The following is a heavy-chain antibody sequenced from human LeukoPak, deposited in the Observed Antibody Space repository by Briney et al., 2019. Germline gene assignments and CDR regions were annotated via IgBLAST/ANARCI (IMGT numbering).Heavy chain of an antibody. V-gene: IGHV3-23*01. D-gene: IGHD3-10*01. J-gene: IGHJ4*02. CDR1: GFTFSSYA. CDR3: AKDGWFGEPGLFDY. CDR2: ISGSGGST. Sequence: PGGSLRLSCAASGFTFSSYAMSWVRQAPAKVLEWVSAISGSGGSTYYADSVKGRFTISRDNSKNTLYLQMNSLRAEDTAVYYCAKDGWFGEPGLFDYWGQGTLVTVSS.